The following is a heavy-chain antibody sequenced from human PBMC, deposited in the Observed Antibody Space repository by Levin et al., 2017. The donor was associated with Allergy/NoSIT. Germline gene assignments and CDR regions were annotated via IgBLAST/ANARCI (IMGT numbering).Heavy chain of an antibody. J-gene: IGHJ4*02. CDR2: INPSGGST. CDR3: ARGDYGDYRYFDY. Sequence: GGSLRLSCKASGYTFTSYYMHWVRQAPGQGLEWMGIINPSGGSTSYAQKFQGRVTMTRDTSTSTVYMELSSLRSEDTAVYYCARGDYGDYRYFDYWGQGTLVTVSS. CDR1: GYTFTSYY. D-gene: IGHD4-17*01. V-gene: IGHV1-46*01.